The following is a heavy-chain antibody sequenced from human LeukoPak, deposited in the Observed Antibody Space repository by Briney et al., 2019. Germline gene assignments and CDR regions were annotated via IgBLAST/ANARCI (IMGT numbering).Heavy chain of an antibody. CDR1: GFTFDDYG. J-gene: IGHJ6*02. V-gene: IGHV3-21*01. CDR3: ARDWSSCWLQAYGMDV. D-gene: IGHD6-13*01. Sequence: GGSLRLSCAASGFTFDDYGMSWVRQARGKGLEWVSSISSSSSYIYYADSVKGRFTISRDNAKNSLYLQMNSLRAEDTAVYYCARDWSSCWLQAYGMDVWGQGTTVTVSS. CDR2: ISSSSSYI.